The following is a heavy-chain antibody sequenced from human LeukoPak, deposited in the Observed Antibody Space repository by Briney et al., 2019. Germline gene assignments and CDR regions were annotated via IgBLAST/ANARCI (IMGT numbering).Heavy chain of an antibody. CDR3: ARDLGSADDPTLDAFDI. V-gene: IGHV4-30-4*07. D-gene: IGHD3-16*01. J-gene: IGHJ3*02. CDR2: IYYSGST. CDR1: GGSISSGGYS. Sequence: PSQTLSLTCAVSGGSISSGGYSWSWIRQPPGKGLEWIGYIYYSGSTYYNPSLKSRVTISVDTSKNQFSLKLSSVTAADTAVYYCARDLGSADDPTLDAFDIWGQGTMVTVSS.